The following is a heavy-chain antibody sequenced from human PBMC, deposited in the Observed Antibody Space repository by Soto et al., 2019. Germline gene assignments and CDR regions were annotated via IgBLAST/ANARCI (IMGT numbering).Heavy chain of an antibody. J-gene: IGHJ6*02. Sequence: ASVKVSCKAAGSTFTSYGISWVRQAPGQGLEWMGWISAYNGNTNYAQKLQGRVTMTTDTSTSTAYMELRSLRSDDTAVYYCARDSSRITIFGFFSVARPYHCGMDVWGQGTLVTVSS. CDR2: ISAYNGNT. CDR1: GSTFTSYG. V-gene: IGHV1-18*01. D-gene: IGHD3-3*01. CDR3: ARDSSRITIFGFFSVARPYHCGMDV.